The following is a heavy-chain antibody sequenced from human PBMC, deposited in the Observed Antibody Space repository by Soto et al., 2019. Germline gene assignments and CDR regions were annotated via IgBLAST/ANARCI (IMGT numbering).Heavy chain of an antibody. CDR2: IYYIGST. D-gene: IGHD1-7*01. V-gene: IGHV4-31*03. Sequence: QVQLQESGPGLVKPSQTLSLTCTVSGGSVSSGAYYWSWIRQHPGKGLEWIGYIYYIGSTYFNPYLKCRSTISVDTSKNHASLKLGFVTAEATSLSSCVGWELGITNDCDLWGQGTMVTVSS. J-gene: IGHJ3*01. CDR3: VGWELGITNDCDL. CDR1: GGSVSSGAYY.